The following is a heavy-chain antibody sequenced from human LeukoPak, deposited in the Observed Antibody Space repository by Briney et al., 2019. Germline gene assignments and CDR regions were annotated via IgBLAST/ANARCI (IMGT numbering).Heavy chain of an antibody. CDR1: GDSVSSNSAA. J-gene: IGHJ4*02. CDR2: TYYRSKWYN. CDR3: ARAGRYFDWFPFDY. D-gene: IGHD3-9*01. Sequence: SQTLSLTCAISGDSVSSNSAAWNWIRQSPSRGLEWLGRTYYRSKWYNDYAVSVKSRITISPDTSKNQFSLQLNSVTPEDTAVYYCARAGRYFDWFPFDYWGQGTLVTVSS. V-gene: IGHV6-1*01.